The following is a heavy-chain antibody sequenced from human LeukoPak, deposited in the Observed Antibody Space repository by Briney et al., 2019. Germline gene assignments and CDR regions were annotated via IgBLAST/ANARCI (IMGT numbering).Heavy chain of an antibody. CDR1: GYTFTGYY. Sequence: GASVKVSCKASGYTFTGYYMHWVRQAPGQGLEWMGWINPNSGGTNYAQKFQGRVTMTRDTSISTAYMELRSLRSDDTAVYYCARVRPPEKSGSCYPDCVFDPWGQGTLVTVSS. V-gene: IGHV1-2*02. CDR2: INPNSGGT. J-gene: IGHJ5*02. D-gene: IGHD2-15*01. CDR3: ARVRPPEKSGSCYPDCVFDP.